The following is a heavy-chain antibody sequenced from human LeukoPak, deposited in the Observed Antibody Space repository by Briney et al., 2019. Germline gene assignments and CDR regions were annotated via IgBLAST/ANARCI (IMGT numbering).Heavy chain of an antibody. Sequence: GKSLRLSCAASGFIFSNYNIHWVRQAPGKGLEWVAIISYDGNNKYYADSVQGRFTISRDNSKNTVYLQMHSLRPEDTAVYYCAKGAILFWSGYSFDYWGQGTPVTVSP. J-gene: IGHJ4*02. D-gene: IGHD3-3*01. CDR3: AKGAILFWSGYSFDY. CDR2: ISYDGNNK. V-gene: IGHV3-30*18. CDR1: GFIFSNYN.